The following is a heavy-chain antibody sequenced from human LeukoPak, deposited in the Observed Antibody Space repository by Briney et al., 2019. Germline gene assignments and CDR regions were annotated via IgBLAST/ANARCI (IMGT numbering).Heavy chain of an antibody. J-gene: IGHJ4*02. CDR2: ISRSSGSSI. CDR3: ARDSSGWYYFDY. Sequence: HPGGSLRLSCAASEFTVSSNYMSWVRQAPGKGLEWVSYISRSSGSSIYYADSVKGRFTISRDNAKNSLYLQMNSLRAEDTAVYYCARDSSGWYYFDYWGQGILVTVSS. CDR1: EFTVSSNY. D-gene: IGHD6-19*01. V-gene: IGHV3-48*03.